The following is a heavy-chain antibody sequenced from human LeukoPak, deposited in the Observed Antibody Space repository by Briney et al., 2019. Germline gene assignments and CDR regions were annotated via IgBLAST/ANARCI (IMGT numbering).Heavy chain of an antibody. CDR3: ARGVAVRGTYYYYYMDV. V-gene: IGHV4-59*01. Sequence: SETLSLTCTVSGGSISSYYWSWIRQPPGKGLEWIGYIYYSGNTNYNPPLKSRVTISVDTSKNQFSLKLSSVTAADAAVYYCARGVAVRGTYYYYYMDVWGKGTTVTISS. CDR2: IYYSGNT. J-gene: IGHJ6*03. D-gene: IGHD3-10*01. CDR1: GGSISSYY.